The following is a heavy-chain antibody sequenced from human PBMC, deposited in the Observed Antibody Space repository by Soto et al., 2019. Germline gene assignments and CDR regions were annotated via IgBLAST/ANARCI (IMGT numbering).Heavy chain of an antibody. CDR3: ARYRPTAFSADL. CDR2: INAISNAI. Sequence: EVQLVESGGGLVQPGGSLRHSCTASGFTFTDHSMNWVRHAPGKGLEGLSYINAISNAIHYADSVKGRFAMSRDNAKKSVFLQMNSLRGEDTGVYYCARYRPTAFSADLWVQGTVVTVSS. D-gene: IGHD4-17*01. CDR1: GFTFTDHS. V-gene: IGHV3-48*04. J-gene: IGHJ3*01.